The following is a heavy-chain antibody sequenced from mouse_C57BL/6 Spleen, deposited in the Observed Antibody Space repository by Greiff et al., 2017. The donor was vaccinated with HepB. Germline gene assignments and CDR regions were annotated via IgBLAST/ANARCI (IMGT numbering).Heavy chain of an antibody. CDR3: TRGGDGSSFPFAY. CDR2: IYPGNSDT. J-gene: IGHJ3*01. CDR1: GYTFTSYW. D-gene: IGHD1-1*01. Sequence: EVQVVESGTVLARPGASVKMSCKTSGYTFTSYWMHWVKQRPGQGLEWIGAIYPGNSDTSYNQKFKGQAKLTAVTSASTAYMELSSLTNEDSAVYYCTRGGDGSSFPFAYWGQGTLVTVSA. V-gene: IGHV1-5*01.